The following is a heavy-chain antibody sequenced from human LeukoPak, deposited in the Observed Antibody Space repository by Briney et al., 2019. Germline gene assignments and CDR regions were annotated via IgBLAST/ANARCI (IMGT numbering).Heavy chain of an antibody. CDR2: INTDGSST. D-gene: IGHD5-12*01. V-gene: IGHV3-74*01. J-gene: IGHJ6*03. Sequence: GGSLRLSCAASGFTFSSYWMHWVRQAPGKGLVWVSRINTDGSSTSYADSVKGRFTISRDNAKNTLYLQMNSLRAEVTAVYYCARKYTGPHPHYYYYYMDVWGKGTTVTVSS. CDR1: GFTFSSYW. CDR3: ARKYTGPHPHYYYYYMDV.